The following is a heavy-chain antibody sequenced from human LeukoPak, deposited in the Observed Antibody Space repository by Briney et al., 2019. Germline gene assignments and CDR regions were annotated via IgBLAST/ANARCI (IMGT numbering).Heavy chain of an antibody. CDR1: GFTFSINA. V-gene: IGHV3-23*01. D-gene: IGHD3-10*01. Sequence: AGSLTLSCAASGFTFSINAMSWVRQAPGKGLEWVSMIHGGGGSAYYAASVKGRFTISRDDSKNTLFLQMNSLRAEDTAVYYCARLRGTTMTLYSFDYWGQGTLVTVSS. CDR2: IHGGGGSA. J-gene: IGHJ4*02. CDR3: ARLRGTTMTLYSFDY.